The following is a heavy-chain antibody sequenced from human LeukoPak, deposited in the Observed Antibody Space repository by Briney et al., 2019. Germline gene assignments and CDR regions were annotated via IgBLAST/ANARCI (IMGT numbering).Heavy chain of an antibody. CDR3: ARTIVGGTSDY. CDR1: GGSISRSSYF. D-gene: IGHD1-26*01. V-gene: IGHV4-39*01. Sequence: SGTLSLTCTVSGGSISRSSYFWGCIRQPPGKGLEWIGSIYYDGSTYYNPSLKSRVTISVDTSKNQFSLKLSSVTATDTAVYYCARTIVGGTSDYWGQGTLVTVSS. J-gene: IGHJ4*02. CDR2: IYYDGST.